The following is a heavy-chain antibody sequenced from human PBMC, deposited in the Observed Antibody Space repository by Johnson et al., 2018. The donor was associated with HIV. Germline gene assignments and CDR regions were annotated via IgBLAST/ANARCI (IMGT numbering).Heavy chain of an antibody. CDR3: ARSTGVGLCDAFEI. D-gene: IGHD2-2*01. V-gene: IGHV3-20*04. Sequence: VQLVESGGGVVRPGGSLRLSCAASVFTFDDYGMSWVRQAPGKGLAWVSGINWNGGSTGYADSVKGRFTIPRGKAKNSLYLQMNSLRAEDTAWYYCARSTGVGLCDAFEIWGQGSMVTVSS. J-gene: IGHJ3*02. CDR2: INWNGGST. CDR1: VFTFDDYG.